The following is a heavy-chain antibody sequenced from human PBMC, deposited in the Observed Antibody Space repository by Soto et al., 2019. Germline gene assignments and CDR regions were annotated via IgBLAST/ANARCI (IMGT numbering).Heavy chain of an antibody. CDR2: INHSGST. D-gene: IGHD3-16*02. V-gene: IGHV4-34*01. J-gene: IGHJ4*02. CDR3: ARVGLYRIFDY. CDR1: GGSFCGYY. Sequence: SETLSLTCAVYGGSFCGYYWSWIHQPPGKGLEWIGEINHSGSTNYNPSLKSRVTISVDTSKNQFSLKLSSVTAADTAVYYCARVGLYRIFDYWGQGTLVTVSS.